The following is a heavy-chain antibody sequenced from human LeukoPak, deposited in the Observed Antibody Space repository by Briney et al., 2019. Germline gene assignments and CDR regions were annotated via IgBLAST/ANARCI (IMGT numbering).Heavy chain of an antibody. V-gene: IGHV4-39*07. CDR1: GGSISSSSYY. D-gene: IGHD1-7*01. J-gene: IGHJ4*02. CDR3: AADASYNLNSSALDY. Sequence: PSETLSLTCSASGGSISSSSYYWGWIRQPPGKGLEWIGSIYYSGSTYYNPSLKSRVTMSVDTSKNQFSLKLNSVTAADTAVYYCAADASYNLNSSALDYWGQGTLVTVSS. CDR2: IYYSGST.